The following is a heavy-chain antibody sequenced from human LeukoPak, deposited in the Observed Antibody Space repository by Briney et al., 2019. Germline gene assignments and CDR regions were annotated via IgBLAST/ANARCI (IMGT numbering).Heavy chain of an antibody. CDR1: GFTFSSYA. Sequence: PGGSLRLSCAASGFTFSSYAMSWVRQAPGKGLEWVSSINSNTSYIYYADSVKGRFTISRDNAKNSLCLQMNSLRAEDTAVYYCARESGINNFDYWGQGTLVTVSS. CDR3: ARESGINNFDY. D-gene: IGHD3-10*01. V-gene: IGHV3-21*01. CDR2: INSNTSYI. J-gene: IGHJ4*02.